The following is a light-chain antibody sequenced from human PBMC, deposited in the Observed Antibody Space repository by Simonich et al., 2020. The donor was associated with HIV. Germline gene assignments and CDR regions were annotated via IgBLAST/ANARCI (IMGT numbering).Light chain of an antibody. V-gene: IGKV3D-15*01. CDR2: GAS. CDR1: QSVSSN. Sequence: EIVMTQSPATLSVSPGERATLPCRASQSVSSNLAWYQQKPGQAPRLLIYGASSRATGIPDRFSGSGSGTDFTLTISRLEPEDFAVYYCQQYNNWPLFFGQGTKVEIK. CDR3: QQYNNWPLF. J-gene: IGKJ2*01.